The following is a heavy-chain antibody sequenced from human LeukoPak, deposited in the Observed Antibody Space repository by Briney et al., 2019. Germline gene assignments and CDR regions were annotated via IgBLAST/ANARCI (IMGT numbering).Heavy chain of an antibody. CDR2: IKTDGSQK. J-gene: IGHJ3*02. D-gene: IGHD1-26*01. CDR1: GFTFNKYW. Sequence: PWGSLRLSCAASGFTFNKYWMTWVRQAPGKGLEWVATIKTDGSQKYYVDSVKGRFSISRDNANNSLYLQMNSLRGEDTAVYYCARAGGTYYGIAFDMWGQGTMVTVSS. V-gene: IGHV3-7*01. CDR3: ARAGGTYYGIAFDM.